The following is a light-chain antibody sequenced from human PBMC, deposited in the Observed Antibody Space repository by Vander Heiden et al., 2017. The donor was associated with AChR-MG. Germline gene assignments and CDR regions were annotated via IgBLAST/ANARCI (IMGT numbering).Light chain of an antibody. CDR2: GAS. V-gene: IGKV3-20*01. CDR1: QSVSSSY. CDR3: QQYGSSPPYT. Sequence: EIVLTQSPGTLSLSPGERATLSCRASQSVSSSYLAWYQQKPGHAPRLLIYGASSRATGIPDRFSGSGYGTDFTLTISRREPEDFAVYYCQQYGSSPPYTFGQGTKLELK. J-gene: IGKJ2*01.